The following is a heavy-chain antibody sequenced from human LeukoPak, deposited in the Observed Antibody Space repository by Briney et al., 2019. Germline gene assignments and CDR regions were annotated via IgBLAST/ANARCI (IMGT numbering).Heavy chain of an antibody. V-gene: IGHV3-20*04. D-gene: IGHD3-22*01. CDR2: INWNGGST. CDR1: GFTFDDYG. J-gene: IGHJ4*02. Sequence: PGGSLRLSCAASGFTFDDYGMSWVRQAPGKGLEWVSGINWNGGSTGYADSVKGRFTISRDNAKNSLYLQMNSLRAEDTALYYCARVTYYYDSSGSWDCWGQGTLVTVSS. CDR3: ARVTYYYDSSGSWDC.